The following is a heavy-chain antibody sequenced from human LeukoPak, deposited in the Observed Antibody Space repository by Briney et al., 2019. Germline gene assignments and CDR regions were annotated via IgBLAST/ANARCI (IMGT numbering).Heavy chain of an antibody. CDR3: AREGIGAFDI. Sequence: PGGSLRLSCAASGFTFNSYSMNWVRQAPGKGLEWVSYISSSSSTIYYADSVKGRFTISRDNAKNSLYLQMNSLRAEDTAVYYCAREGIGAFDIWGQGTMVTVSS. D-gene: IGHD2-15*01. V-gene: IGHV3-48*01. CDR2: ISSSSSTI. J-gene: IGHJ3*02. CDR1: GFTFNSYS.